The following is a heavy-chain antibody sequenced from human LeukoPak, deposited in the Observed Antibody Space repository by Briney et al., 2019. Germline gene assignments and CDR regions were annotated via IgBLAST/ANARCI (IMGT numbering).Heavy chain of an antibody. D-gene: IGHD4-17*01. Sequence: GGSLRLSCTVSGFTVSSNSMSWVRQAPGKGLEWVSAISGSGGSTYYADSVKGRFTIARDNSKNTLYLQMNSLRAEDTAVYYCANPPTVTKIRFDSWGQGTLVTVSS. CDR3: ANPPTVTKIRFDS. CDR2: ISGSGGST. V-gene: IGHV3-23*01. J-gene: IGHJ5*01. CDR1: GFTVSSNS.